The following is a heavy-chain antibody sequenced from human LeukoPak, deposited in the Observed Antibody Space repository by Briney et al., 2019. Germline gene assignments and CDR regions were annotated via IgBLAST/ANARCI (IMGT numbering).Heavy chain of an antibody. CDR2: IYYSGST. J-gene: IGHJ4*02. D-gene: IGHD6-13*01. CDR1: GGSISSSSYY. V-gene: IGHV4-39*07. Sequence: PSETLSLTCTVSGGSISSSSYYWGWIRQPPGKGLEWIGSIYYSGSTYYNPSLKSRVTISVDTSKNQFSLKLSSVTAADTAVYYCARGKQQQLVSGFDYWGQGTLVTVSS. CDR3: ARGKQQQLVSGFDY.